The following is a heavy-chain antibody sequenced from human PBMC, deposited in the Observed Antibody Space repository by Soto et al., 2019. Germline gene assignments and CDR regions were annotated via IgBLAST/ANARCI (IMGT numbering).Heavy chain of an antibody. V-gene: IGHV4-34*01. CDR3: ARRLRLYYDFWSGQTPPYYGMDV. J-gene: IGHJ6*02. CDR2: INHSGST. D-gene: IGHD3-3*01. CDR1: GGSFSGYY. Sequence: PSETLSLTCAVYGGSFSGYYWSWIRQPPGKGLEWIGEINHSGSTNYNPSLKSRVTISVDTSKNQFSLKLSSVTAADTAVYYCARRLRLYYDFWSGQTPPYYGMDVWGQGTTVTSP.